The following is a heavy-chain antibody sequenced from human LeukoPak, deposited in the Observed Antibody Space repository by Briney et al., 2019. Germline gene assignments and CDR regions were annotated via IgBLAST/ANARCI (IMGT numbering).Heavy chain of an antibody. CDR2: IYYSGTT. CDR1: GDSISSGANY. CDR3: ARGPYGSGSYY. V-gene: IGHV4-30-4*08. D-gene: IGHD3-10*01. Sequence: PSQTLSLTCTLSGDSISSGANYWGWIRQHPGKGLEWIGFIYYSGTTYYNPSLKSRVTISVDTSKNQFSLKLTSVTAADTAVYYCARGPYGSGSYYWGQGTLVTVSS. J-gene: IGHJ4*02.